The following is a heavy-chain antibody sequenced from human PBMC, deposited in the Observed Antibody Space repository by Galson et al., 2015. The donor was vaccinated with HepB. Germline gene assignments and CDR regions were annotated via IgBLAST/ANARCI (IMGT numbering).Heavy chain of an antibody. V-gene: IGHV3-30-3*01. J-gene: IGHJ4*02. CDR3: ARSVDTATARYFDY. D-gene: IGHD5-18*01. Sequence: SLRLSCAASGFTFSSYAMHWVRQAPGKGLEWVAVISYDGSNKYYADSVKGRFTISRDNSKNTLYLQMNSLRAEDTAVYYCARSVDTATARYFDYWGQGTLVTVSS. CDR2: ISYDGSNK. CDR1: GFTFSSYA.